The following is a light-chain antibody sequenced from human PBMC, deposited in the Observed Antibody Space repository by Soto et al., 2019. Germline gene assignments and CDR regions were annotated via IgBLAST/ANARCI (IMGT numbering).Light chain of an antibody. CDR3: LQDYNYPWT. J-gene: IGKJ1*01. CDR1: QDIRND. Sequence: AIQMTQSPSSLSASVGDRVTITCRASQDIRNDLGWYQEKVGPAPKLLIYAASNLQSGVPSRFSGSGSGTDXXXXXXXXLXEDFATYYCLQDYNYPWTFGQGTKVEI. CDR2: AAS. V-gene: IGKV1-6*01.